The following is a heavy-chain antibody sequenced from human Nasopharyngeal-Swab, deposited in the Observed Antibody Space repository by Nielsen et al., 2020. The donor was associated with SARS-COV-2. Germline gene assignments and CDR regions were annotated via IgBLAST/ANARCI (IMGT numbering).Heavy chain of an antibody. Sequence: WIRQPPGKGLEWVSYISSSSNYIYYADSVKGRFSISRDNAKNSLYLQMNSLRAEDTAVYDCARDSDYGGNELTNWGQGTLVTVSS. V-gene: IGHV3-21*01. CDR2: ISSSSNYI. D-gene: IGHD4-23*01. CDR3: ARDSDYGGNELTN. J-gene: IGHJ4*02.